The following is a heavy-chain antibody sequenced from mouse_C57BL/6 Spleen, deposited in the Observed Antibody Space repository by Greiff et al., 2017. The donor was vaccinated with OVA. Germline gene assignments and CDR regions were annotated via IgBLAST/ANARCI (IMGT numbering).Heavy chain of an antibody. Sequence: VKLMESGAELVKPGASVKISCKASGYAFSSYWMNWVKQRPGQGLEWIGQIYPGDGDTNYNGKFKGKATLTADKSSSTAYMQLSSLTSGDSAVYFCARSTGTEPYYFDYWGQGTTLTVSS. V-gene: IGHV1-80*01. CDR1: GYAFSSYW. CDR3: ARSTGTEPYYFDY. CDR2: IYPGDGDT. D-gene: IGHD4-1*01. J-gene: IGHJ2*01.